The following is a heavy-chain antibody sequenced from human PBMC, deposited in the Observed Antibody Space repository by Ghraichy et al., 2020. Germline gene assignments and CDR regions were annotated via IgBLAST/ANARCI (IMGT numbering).Heavy chain of an antibody. J-gene: IGHJ4*02. D-gene: IGHD6-19*01. CDR3: ARQQWLVLGPFDY. CDR2: ISGSGGST. Sequence: LSLTCAASGFTFSSYAMSWVRQAPGKGLEWVSAISGSGGSTYYADSVKGRFTISRDNSKNTLYLQMNSPRAEDTAVYYCARQQWLVLGPFDYWGQGTLVTVSS. CDR1: GFTFSSYA. V-gene: IGHV3-23*01.